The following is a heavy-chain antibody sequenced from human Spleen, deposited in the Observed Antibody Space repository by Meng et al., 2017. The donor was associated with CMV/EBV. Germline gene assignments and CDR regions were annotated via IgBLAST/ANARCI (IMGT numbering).Heavy chain of an antibody. CDR1: FTGYY. V-gene: IGHV1-2*02. D-gene: IGHD3-3*01. J-gene: IGHJ3*02. Sequence: FTGYYLHWVRQAPGQGPEWMGWINPNNGATFYAQKFQGRVTMTRDTSISTAYMNLGSLRSDDTAVYYCARENAIFGVVAAQLDALDIWGQGTLVTVSS. CDR2: INPNNGAT. CDR3: ARENAIFGVVAAQLDALDI.